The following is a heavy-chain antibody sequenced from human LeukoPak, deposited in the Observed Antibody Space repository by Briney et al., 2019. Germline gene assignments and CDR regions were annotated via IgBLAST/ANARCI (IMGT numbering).Heavy chain of an antibody. CDR1: GFTFNHYA. D-gene: IGHD3-22*01. CDR3: AREPYSSGFYYYLDN. Sequence: ASVKVSCKASGFTFNHYAFTWVRQAPGQGLEWVGWVSAYNGDTKYAQKVQGRVTMTTDTSTSTAYMELRSLTSDDTAVYYCAREPYSSGFYYYLDNWGQGTLVTVSS. V-gene: IGHV1-18*01. J-gene: IGHJ4*02. CDR2: VSAYNGDT.